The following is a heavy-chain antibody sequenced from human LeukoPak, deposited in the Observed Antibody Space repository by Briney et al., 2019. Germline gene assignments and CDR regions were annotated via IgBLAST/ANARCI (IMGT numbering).Heavy chain of an antibody. V-gene: IGHV7-4-1*02. D-gene: IGHD6-19*01. Sequence: ASVKVSCKASGYTFTSYAMNWVRQAPGQGLEWMGWINTNTGNPTYAQGFTGRFVFSLDTSVSTAYMQISSLKAEDTAVYYCARAGVGGKWLVLDYWGQGTLVTVSS. CDR3: ARAGVGGKWLVLDY. CDR1: GYTFTSYA. J-gene: IGHJ4*02. CDR2: INTNTGNP.